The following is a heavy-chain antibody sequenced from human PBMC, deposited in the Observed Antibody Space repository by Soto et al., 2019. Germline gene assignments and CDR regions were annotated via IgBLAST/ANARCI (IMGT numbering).Heavy chain of an antibody. J-gene: IGHJ4*02. CDR3: AKDAVSGDGVWLVDH. CDR2: LYGSGRGI. D-gene: IGHD4-17*01. Sequence: EVQLLESGGGLVQPGGSLRLSCAASGFTFSSYAMIWACQPPGRGLEWVSGLYGSGRGIFYADSVKGRFTISRDNSDNSVHLQMNSLRVEDTAVYYCAKDAVSGDGVWLVDHCGQGTVVTVSS. CDR1: GFTFSSYA. V-gene: IGHV3-23*01.